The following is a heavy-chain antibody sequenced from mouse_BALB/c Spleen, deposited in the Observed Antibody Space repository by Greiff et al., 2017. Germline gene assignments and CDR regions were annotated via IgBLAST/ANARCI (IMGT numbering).Heavy chain of an antibody. CDR1: GFSLTGYG. Sequence: VKLQESGPGLVAPSQSLSITCTVSGFSLTGYGVNWVRQPPGKGLEWLGMIWGDGSTDYNSALKSRLSISKDNSKSQVFLKMNSLQTDDTARYYCARALLLRGDAMDYWGQGTSVTVSS. CDR2: IWGDGST. CDR3: ARALLLRGDAMDY. J-gene: IGHJ4*01. V-gene: IGHV2-6-7*01. D-gene: IGHD1-1*01.